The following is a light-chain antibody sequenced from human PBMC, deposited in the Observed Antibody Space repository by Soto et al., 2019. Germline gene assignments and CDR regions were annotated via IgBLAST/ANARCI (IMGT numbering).Light chain of an antibody. CDR1: RIDVGSYNL. CDR3: CSYAGSDTFGV. Sequence: QSALTQPASASGSPGQSITISCTGTRIDVGSYNLVSWYQQYPGKAPKLMIYAATKRPSGVSNRFSGSKSGITASLTISGLQAEDEADYYCCSYAGSDTFGVFGTGTKVTVL. J-gene: IGLJ1*01. V-gene: IGLV2-23*02. CDR2: AAT.